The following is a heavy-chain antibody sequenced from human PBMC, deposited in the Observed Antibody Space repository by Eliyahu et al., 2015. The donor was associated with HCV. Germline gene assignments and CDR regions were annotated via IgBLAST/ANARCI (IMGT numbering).Heavy chain of an antibody. J-gene: IGHJ4*02. CDR1: GFTFGNYW. CDR3: ARGFAGYKADY. CDR2: IINDGSGA. V-gene: IGHV3-74*02. D-gene: IGHD5-18*01. Sequence: EVQLVESGGASVQPGGSLRLSCTASGFTFGNYWMHWVRQAPGKGLEWVSRIINDGSGADYAGSVRGRFTTSRDNAKNTMYLQMNSLRAEDTAVYYCARGFAGYKADYWGQGTLVTVSS.